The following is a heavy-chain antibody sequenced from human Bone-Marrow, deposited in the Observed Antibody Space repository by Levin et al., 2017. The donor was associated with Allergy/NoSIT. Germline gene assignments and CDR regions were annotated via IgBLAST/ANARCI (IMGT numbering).Heavy chain of an antibody. CDR2: IYPHDSDT. D-gene: IGHD2-21*02. CDR1: GYSFTKSW. V-gene: IGHV5-51*01. Sequence: GGSLRLSCKGSGYSFTKSWIGWVRQMPGKGLEWMGIIYPHDSDTAYSPSFQGQVTISADKSTSTAYLQGRSLKTSDTALSFCAPASFGGDCYSAGLYYYRAMDVWGQGTTVTVSS. J-gene: IGHJ6*02. CDR3: APASFGGDCYSAGLYYYRAMDV.